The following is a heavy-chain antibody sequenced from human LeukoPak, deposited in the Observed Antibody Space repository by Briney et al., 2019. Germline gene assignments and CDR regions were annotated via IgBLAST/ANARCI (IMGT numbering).Heavy chain of an antibody. J-gene: IGHJ4*02. CDR3: ARVRDYGDYPPDY. CDR1: GFTFSSYS. Sequence: PGGSLRLSCAASGFTFSSYSMNWVRQAPGKGLEWVSYIGGSGTTIYYAYPVKGRFTIARDNAKNSLYLQMSSLRAEDTAVYYCARVRDYGDYPPDYWGQGILVTVSS. D-gene: IGHD4-17*01. CDR2: IGGSGTTI. V-gene: IGHV3-48*01.